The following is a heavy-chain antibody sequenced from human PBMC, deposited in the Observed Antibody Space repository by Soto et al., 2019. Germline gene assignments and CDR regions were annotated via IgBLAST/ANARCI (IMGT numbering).Heavy chain of an antibody. V-gene: IGHV3-23*01. CDR1: GFTFSSYA. CDR3: AKELWFGELFPYYYYYGMDV. D-gene: IGHD3-10*01. J-gene: IGHJ6*02. CDR2: ISGSGGST. Sequence: GGSLRLSCAASGFTFSSYAMSWVRQAPGKGLEWVSAISGSGGSTYYADSVKGRFTISRDNSKNTLYLQMNSLRAEDTAVYYCAKELWFGELFPYYYYYGMDVWGQGTTVTVSS.